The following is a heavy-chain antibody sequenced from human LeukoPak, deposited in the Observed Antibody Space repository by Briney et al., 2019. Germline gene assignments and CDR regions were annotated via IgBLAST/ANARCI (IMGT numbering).Heavy chain of an antibody. D-gene: IGHD2-15*01. CDR2: IYSSGTT. J-gene: IGHJ6*03. Sequence: PSETLSLTCTVSGGSISSYYWSWIRQPAGKGLEWIGRIYSSGTTNYNSSLKSRVTMSIDTSKNQFSLNLSSVTAADTAVYYCARVSHRVVTANWGSYYYYLGVWGKGTTVTVSS. CDR1: GGSISSYY. CDR3: ARVSHRVVTANWGSYYYYLGV. V-gene: IGHV4-4*07.